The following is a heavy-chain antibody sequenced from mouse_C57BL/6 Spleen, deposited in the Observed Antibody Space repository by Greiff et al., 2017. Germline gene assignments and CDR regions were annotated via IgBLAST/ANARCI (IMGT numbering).Heavy chain of an antibody. CDR1: GYTFTDYY. CDR2: INPNNGGT. CDR3: ARKELLRVDY. V-gene: IGHV1-26*01. Sequence: EVKLQQSGPELVKPGASVKISCKASGYTFTDYYMNWVKQSHGKSLEWIGDINPNNGGTSYNQKFKGKATLTVDKSSSTAYMELRSLTSEDSAVYYCARKELLRVDYWGQGTTLTVSS. J-gene: IGHJ2*01.